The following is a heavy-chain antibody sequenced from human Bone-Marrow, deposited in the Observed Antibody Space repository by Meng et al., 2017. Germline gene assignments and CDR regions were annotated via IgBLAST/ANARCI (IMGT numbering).Heavy chain of an antibody. CDR1: GFTFSGSD. CDR2: ICTKANTYAT. J-gene: IGHJ3*02. D-gene: IGHD3-16*01. CDR3: TVYTRGHI. Sequence: GESLKISCAASGFTFSGSDVHWFRQASGKGLQCVGRICTKANTYATAYAASMKSRFTISRDDSENTAYLQMNSLKTEDKALYYCTVYTRGHIWGQGKMVTVSS. V-gene: IGHV3-73*01.